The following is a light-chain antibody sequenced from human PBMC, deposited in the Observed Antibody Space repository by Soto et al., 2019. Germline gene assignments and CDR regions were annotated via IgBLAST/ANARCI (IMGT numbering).Light chain of an antibody. Sequence: DIVMTQSPDSLAVSLGERATINCKSSQRVLYSSNNKNYLAWYQQKPGQPPKLLIYWASTRESGVPDRFSGSGSGTDFTLTIGYPKAKDVAVYYCRKYYSTPQRFGKRTKVEIK. CDR1: QRVLYSSNNKNY. CDR2: WAS. J-gene: IGKJ1*01. CDR3: RKYYSTPQR. V-gene: IGKV4-1*01.